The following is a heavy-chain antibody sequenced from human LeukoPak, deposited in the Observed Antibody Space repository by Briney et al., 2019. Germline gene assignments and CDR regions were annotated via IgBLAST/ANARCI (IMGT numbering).Heavy chain of an antibody. CDR2: IYHSGST. CDR3: TRDVGARLPGY. CDR1: GYSINSGYY. V-gene: IGHV4-38-2*02. D-gene: IGHD1-26*01. J-gene: IGHJ4*02. Sequence: SETLSLTCTVSGYSINSGYYWGWIRQPPGKGLEWIGSIYHSGSTNYNPSLKSRVTISVDKSQNQFSLKLDSVTAADTAMYYCTRDVGARLPGYWGQGTLVTVSS.